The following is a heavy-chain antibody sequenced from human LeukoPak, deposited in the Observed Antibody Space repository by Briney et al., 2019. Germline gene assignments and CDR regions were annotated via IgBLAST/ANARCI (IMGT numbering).Heavy chain of an antibody. D-gene: IGHD6-19*01. CDR2: IWYDGSSK. CDR3: ARELEIAVAGTLGY. CDR1: GFTFSSYA. Sequence: GGSLRLSCAASGFTFSSYAMHWVRQAPGKGLEWVAVIWYDGSSKYYADSVKGRFIISRDHSKNTLYLQMKSLRAEDTAVYYCARELEIAVAGTLGYWGQGTLVTVSS. J-gene: IGHJ4*02. V-gene: IGHV3-33*01.